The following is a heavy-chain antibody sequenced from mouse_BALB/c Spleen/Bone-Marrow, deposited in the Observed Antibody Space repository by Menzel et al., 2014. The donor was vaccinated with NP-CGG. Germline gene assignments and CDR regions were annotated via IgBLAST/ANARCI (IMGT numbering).Heavy chain of an antibody. D-gene: IGHD1-1*01. J-gene: IGHJ3*01. CDR3: ARRGDYSVAWFSY. CDR1: GFNIKDTY. Sequence: VQLQQSGAELVKPGASVKLSCTASGFNIKDTYIQWVKQRPEQGLEGIGRNESGNGNNKYDPKFQGKATITTDTSSNTAYLQLSSLTSEYPAVYYCARRGDYSVAWFSYWGQGTLVTVSA. CDR2: NESGNGNN. V-gene: IGHV14-3*02.